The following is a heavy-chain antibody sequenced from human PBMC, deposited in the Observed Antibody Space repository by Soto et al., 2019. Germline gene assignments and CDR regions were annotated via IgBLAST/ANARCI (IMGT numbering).Heavy chain of an antibody. CDR1: GYTFIDYY. CDR2: SNPDSGGT. CDR3: ARAKSRRSGSAKVHFDF. Sequence: QGHLVQSGAEVKKPGASVMVSCKTYGYTFIDYYIHWIRQAPGQGLEWMGWSNPDSGGTISAQKFQGRVTLTRDTSIDTAYMEVTRLISDDTAVYYCARAKSRRSGSAKVHFDFWGQGTLITVSS. V-gene: IGHV1-2*02. D-gene: IGHD3-10*01. J-gene: IGHJ4*02.